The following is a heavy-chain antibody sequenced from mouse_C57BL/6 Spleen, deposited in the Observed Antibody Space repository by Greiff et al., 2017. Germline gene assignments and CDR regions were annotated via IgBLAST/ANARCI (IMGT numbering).Heavy chain of an antibody. CDR3: ARSWDYPFDD. Sequence: QVQLQQSDAELVKPGASVKISCKVSGYTFTDHTIHWMKQRPEQGLEWIGYIYPSDGSTKYNEKFKGKAPLTAGTSSRTAYMQLNSLTSEDSAVNCCARSWDYPFDDWGQGTTLTVSS. CDR1: GYTFTDHT. D-gene: IGHD2-4*01. V-gene: IGHV1-78*01. CDR2: IYPSDGST. J-gene: IGHJ2*01.